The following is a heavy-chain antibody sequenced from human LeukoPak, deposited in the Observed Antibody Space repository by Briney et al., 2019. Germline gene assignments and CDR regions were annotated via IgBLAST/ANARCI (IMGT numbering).Heavy chain of an antibody. CDR2: IYSDNT. CDR3: ARRAGAYSHPYDY. V-gene: IGHV3-53*01. CDR1: GFTVSSNS. Sequence: GGSLRLSCTVSGFTVSSNSMSWVRQAPGKGLEWVSFIYSDNTHYSDSVKGRFIISRDNSKNTLYLQMNSLRAEDTAVYYCARRAGAYSHPYDYWGQGTLVTVSS. J-gene: IGHJ4*02. D-gene: IGHD4/OR15-4a*01.